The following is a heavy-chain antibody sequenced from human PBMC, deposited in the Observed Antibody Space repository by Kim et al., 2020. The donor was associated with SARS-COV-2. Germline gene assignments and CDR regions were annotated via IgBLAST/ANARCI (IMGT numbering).Heavy chain of an antibody. Sequence: SETLSLTCTVSGGSISSSSYYWGWIRQPPGKGLEWIGSIYYSGSTYYNPSLKSRVTISVDTSKNQFSLKLSSVTAADTAVYYCARRGLRFLESNYWGQGTLVTVSS. CDR1: GGSISSSSYY. D-gene: IGHD3-3*01. CDR2: IYYSGST. J-gene: IGHJ4*02. CDR3: ARRGLRFLESNY. V-gene: IGHV4-39*01.